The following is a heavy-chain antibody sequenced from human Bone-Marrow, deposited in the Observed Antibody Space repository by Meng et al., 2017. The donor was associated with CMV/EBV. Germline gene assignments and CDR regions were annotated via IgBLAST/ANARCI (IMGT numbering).Heavy chain of an antibody. CDR1: GLSFIDAW. CDR3: AWMNTVTTVGR. Sequence: ESLKISCTVSGLSFIDAWVTWVRQAPGKGLEWIGLTRGRSGGETYAPPVKGTFIIARDDSKNTVFLQMSSLGIEDTATYYCAWMNTVTTVGRWGQGTLVTVSS. V-gene: IGHV3-15*05. D-gene: IGHD4-17*01. J-gene: IGHJ5*02. CDR2: TRGRSGGET.